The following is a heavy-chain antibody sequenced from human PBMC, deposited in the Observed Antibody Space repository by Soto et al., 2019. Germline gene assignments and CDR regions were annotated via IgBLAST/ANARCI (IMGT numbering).Heavy chain of an antibody. CDR3: ARVPDSSSWDPYGDQNWFDP. Sequence: SETLSLTCTVSGGSISSYYWSWIRQPPGKGLEWIGYIYYSGSTNYNPSLKSRVTISVDTSKNQFSLKLSSVTAADTAVYYCARVPDSSSWDPYGDQNWFDPWGQGTLVTVSS. CDR1: GGSISSYY. J-gene: IGHJ5*02. D-gene: IGHD6-13*01. CDR2: IYYSGST. V-gene: IGHV4-59*01.